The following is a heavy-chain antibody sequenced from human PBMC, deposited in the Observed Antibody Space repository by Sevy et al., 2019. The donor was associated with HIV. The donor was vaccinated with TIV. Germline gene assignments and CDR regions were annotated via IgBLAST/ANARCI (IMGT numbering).Heavy chain of an antibody. V-gene: IGHV3-21*01. CDR1: GFTFSSYS. J-gene: IGHJ4*02. CDR2: ISTSSSYI. CDR3: ARDEVGGSYWEFDY. D-gene: IGHD1-26*01. Sequence: GGSLRLSCAASGFTFSSYSMNWVRQAPGEGLEWVASISTSSSYIYYADSVKGRFTISRDNAKNSLYLQMNSLRAEDTAVYYCARDEVGGSYWEFDYWGQGTLVTVSS.